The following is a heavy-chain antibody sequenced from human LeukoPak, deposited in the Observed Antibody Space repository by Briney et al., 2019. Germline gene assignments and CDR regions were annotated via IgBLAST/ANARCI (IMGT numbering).Heavy chain of an antibody. CDR1: GGSISSGNYY. Sequence: PSETLSLTCTVSGGSISSGNYYWSWIRQPAGKGLECIGRIYSSGNTHYNPSLESRVTISVDTSKNQFSLKLSSVTAADTAVYYCARKGELEGIYYFDYWGQGTLVTVSS. J-gene: IGHJ4*02. CDR2: IYSSGNT. V-gene: IGHV4-61*02. CDR3: ARKGELEGIYYFDY. D-gene: IGHD1-14*01.